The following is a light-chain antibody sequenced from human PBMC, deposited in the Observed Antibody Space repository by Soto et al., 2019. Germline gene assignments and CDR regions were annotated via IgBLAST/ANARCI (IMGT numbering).Light chain of an antibody. CDR2: DAS. J-gene: IGKJ1*01. Sequence: DIQMTQSPSTLSASVGGRVTITCRASRGVRTSLAWYQLKPGKAPKLLICDASTLESGVPSRFSGSGSGTEFTLTISSLQPDDFATYSCQQYDDFPGTFGQGTKVEIK. CDR1: RGVRTS. V-gene: IGKV1-5*01. CDR3: QQYDDFPGT.